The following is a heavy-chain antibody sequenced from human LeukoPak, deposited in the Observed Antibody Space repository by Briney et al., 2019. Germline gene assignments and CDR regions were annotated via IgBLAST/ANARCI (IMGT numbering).Heavy chain of an antibody. CDR3: ARGDLNSAGVFQH. D-gene: IGHD2/OR15-2a*01. CDR2: ISTYSRYT. CDR1: GFTLSDYY. J-gene: IGHJ1*01. V-gene: IGHV3-11*06. Sequence: GGSLRLSCEASGFTLSDYYMSWIRQAPGKGLEWVSYISTYSRYTSYAESVTGRFTISRDNAKKSLYPQMNSLRAEDTAVYYCARGDLNSAGVFQHWGQGTLVTVSS.